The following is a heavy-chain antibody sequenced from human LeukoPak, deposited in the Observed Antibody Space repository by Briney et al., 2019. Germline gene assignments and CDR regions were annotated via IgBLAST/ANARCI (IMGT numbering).Heavy chain of an antibody. V-gene: IGHV4-59*01. Sequence: SETLSLTCTVSGAPITNSYWGWIRQPPGKGLEWIGFTHYSGSTSSNPSLKSRVAMSVDTSKNQFSLKLSSVTAADTAVYYCARARMVRGARFDPWGQGTLVTVSS. J-gene: IGHJ5*02. CDR2: THYSGST. CDR3: ARARMVRGARFDP. CDR1: GAPITNSY. D-gene: IGHD3-10*01.